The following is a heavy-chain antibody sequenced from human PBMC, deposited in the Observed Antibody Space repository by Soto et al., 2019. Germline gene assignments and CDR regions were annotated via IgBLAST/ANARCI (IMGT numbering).Heavy chain of an antibody. CDR3: AIDKVDNSGYYFLDY. Sequence: GGSLRLSCAASGFTFRNYWMHWVRQAPGKGLLWVSRIKTDGSSTTYADSVKGRFTISRENAKNTLYLQMNSLRAEDTAVYYCAIDKVDNSGYYFLDYWGHGTMVTVYS. D-gene: IGHD3-22*01. CDR1: GFTFRNYW. CDR2: IKTDGSST. V-gene: IGHV3-74*01. J-gene: IGHJ4*01.